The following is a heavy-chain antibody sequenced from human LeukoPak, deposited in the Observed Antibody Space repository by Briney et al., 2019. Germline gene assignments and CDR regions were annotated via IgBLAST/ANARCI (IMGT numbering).Heavy chain of an antibody. CDR1: GGSISSYY. V-gene: IGHV4-59*01. D-gene: IGHD6-19*01. J-gene: IGHJ5*02. CDR3: ARDTRVGIAVAGTYWWFDP. CDR2: IYYSGST. Sequence: SETLSLTCTVSGGSISSYYWSWIRQPPGKGLEWIGYIYYSGSTNYNPSLKSRVTISVDTSKNQFSLKLSSVTAADTAVYYCARDTRVGIAVAGTYWWFDPWGQGTLVTVSS.